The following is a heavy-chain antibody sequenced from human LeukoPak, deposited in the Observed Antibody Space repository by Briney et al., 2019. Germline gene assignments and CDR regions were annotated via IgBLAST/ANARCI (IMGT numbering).Heavy chain of an antibody. V-gene: IGHV3-11*01. J-gene: IGHJ3*02. CDR3: ASRSTSFTRGAFDI. CDR2: ISSSGSTI. D-gene: IGHD2-2*01. Sequence: GGSLRLSCAASGFTFSDYYMSWIRQAPGKGLEWVSYISSSGSTIYYADSVKGRFTIPRDNSKNTLYLQMNSLRAEDTAVYYCASRSTSFTRGAFDIWGQGTMVTVSS. CDR1: GFTFSDYY.